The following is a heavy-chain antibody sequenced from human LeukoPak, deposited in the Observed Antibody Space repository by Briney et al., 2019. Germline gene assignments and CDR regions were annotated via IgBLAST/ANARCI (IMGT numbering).Heavy chain of an antibody. D-gene: IGHD4-11*01. J-gene: IGHJ6*02. V-gene: IGHV3-21*01. CDR1: GFTFSGYS. CDR2: FGTRSTSI. Sequence: GGSLRLSCAASGFTFSGYSMNWIRQAPGKGLEWVSSFGTRSTSIYHAGSVKGRFAISRDNAKNSLYLQMNSLRAEDTALYYCARAPHYSNYGPYYYGMDVWGQGTTVTVSS. CDR3: ARAPHYSNYGPYYYGMDV.